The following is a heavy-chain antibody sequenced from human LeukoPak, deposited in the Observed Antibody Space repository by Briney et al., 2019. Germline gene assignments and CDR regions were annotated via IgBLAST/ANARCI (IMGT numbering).Heavy chain of an antibody. CDR3: VRGLDS. D-gene: IGHD3-16*01. CDR1: GFTFSSDW. Sequence: GGSLRLSCAASGFTFSSDWMHWVRQAPGKGLVCVSYINGDGSSTNYADSVRGRFTISRDNAKKTLYLQMNSLRDEDTAVYYRVRGLDSWGLGTLVTVSS. J-gene: IGHJ5*01. CDR2: INGDGSST. V-gene: IGHV3-74*01.